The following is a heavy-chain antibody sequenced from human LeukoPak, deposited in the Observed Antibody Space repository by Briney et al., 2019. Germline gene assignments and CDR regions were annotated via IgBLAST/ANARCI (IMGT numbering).Heavy chain of an antibody. Sequence: WQPLSLPRTLSWVPIRGHLWPWIRPPPGRGLEGIGYFYDSGDFNYNPSLKSRVTIWMDMSNNQFSLTMSSVTAADTAMYYCARLLRPGGRKGDAFDIWGQGTLVTVSS. CDR1: WVPIRGHL. CDR2: FYDSGDF. D-gene: IGHD1-26*01. CDR3: ARLLRPGGRKGDAFDI. J-gene: IGHJ3*02. V-gene: IGHV4-59*08.